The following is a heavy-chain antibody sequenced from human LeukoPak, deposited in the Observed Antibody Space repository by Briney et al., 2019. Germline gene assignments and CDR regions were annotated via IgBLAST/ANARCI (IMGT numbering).Heavy chain of an antibody. V-gene: IGHV3-48*01. Sequence: GGSLRLSCAASGFTFSSYSMNWVRQAPGKGLEWVSYISSSSSTIYYADSVKGRFTISRDNAKNSLYLQMNSLRAEDTAVYYCAREDSSSWPAPYYYMDVWGKGTTVTVSS. CDR3: AREDSSSWPAPYYYMDV. J-gene: IGHJ6*03. D-gene: IGHD6-13*01. CDR1: GFTFSSYS. CDR2: ISSSSSTI.